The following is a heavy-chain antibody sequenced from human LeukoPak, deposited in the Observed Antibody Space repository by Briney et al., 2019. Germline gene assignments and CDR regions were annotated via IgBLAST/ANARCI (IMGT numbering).Heavy chain of an antibody. CDR3: ARIYSGYEKLDY. Sequence: GESLKISCKGSGYSFGTYWIAWVRQMPGKGLEWMGIIYPRDSDRRYSPSFEGQVTISAGKSTNTAYLQWSSLKASDTAMYYCARIYSGYEKLDYWGQGTLVTVSS. CDR2: IYPRDSDR. J-gene: IGHJ4*02. D-gene: IGHD5-12*01. CDR1: GYSFGTYW. V-gene: IGHV5-51*01.